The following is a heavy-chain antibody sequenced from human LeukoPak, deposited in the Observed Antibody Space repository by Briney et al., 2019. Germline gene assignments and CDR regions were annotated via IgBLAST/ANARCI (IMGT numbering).Heavy chain of an antibody. D-gene: IGHD3-22*01. J-gene: IGHJ3*02. CDR3: ARSHGMIEASDI. Sequence: ASVKVSCKASGYSFTSYYIHWVRQAPGQGLEWMGIINPSGGSTSNAQKFQGRVTMTRDTSTSTVYMELSSLRSEDTAVYFCARSHGMIEASDIWGQGTMVTVSS. CDR2: INPSGGST. V-gene: IGHV1-46*01. CDR1: GYSFTSYY.